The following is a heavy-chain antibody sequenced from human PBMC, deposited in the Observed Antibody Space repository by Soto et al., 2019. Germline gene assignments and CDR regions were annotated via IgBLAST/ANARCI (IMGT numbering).Heavy chain of an antibody. V-gene: IGHV4-61*01. CDR3: ASEYSSSSYDYYGMDV. CDR2: IYYSGST. J-gene: IGHJ6*02. Sequence: SETLSLTCTVSGGSVSSGSYYWSWIRQPPGKGLEWIGYIYYSGSTNYNPSLKSRVTISVDTSKNQFSLKLSSVTAADTAVYYCASEYSSSSYDYYGMDVWGQGTEVTVSS. CDR1: GGSVSSGSYY. D-gene: IGHD6-6*01.